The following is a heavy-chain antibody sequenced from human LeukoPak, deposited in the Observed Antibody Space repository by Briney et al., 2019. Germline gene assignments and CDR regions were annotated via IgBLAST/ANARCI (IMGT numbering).Heavy chain of an antibody. V-gene: IGHV3-23*01. J-gene: IGHJ4*02. Sequence: GGSLRLSCAASGFTFSNAWMNWVRQAPGKGLEWVSAISGSGGSTYYADSVKGRSTISRDNSKNTLYLQMNSLRAEDTAVYYCAKEKRTAYYFDYWGQGTLVTVSS. CDR2: ISGSGGST. D-gene: IGHD2-21*02. CDR1: GFTFSNAW. CDR3: AKEKRTAYYFDY.